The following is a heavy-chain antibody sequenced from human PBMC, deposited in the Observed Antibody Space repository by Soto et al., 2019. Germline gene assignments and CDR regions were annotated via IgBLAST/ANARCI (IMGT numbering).Heavy chain of an antibody. J-gene: IGHJ5*02. V-gene: IGHV4-39*01. CDR3: ARPTQYSSSSNWFDP. CDR2: IYYSGST. D-gene: IGHD6-6*01. Sequence: QLQLQESGPGLVKPSETLSLTCTVSGGSISSSSYYWGWIRQPPGKGLEWIGSIYYSGSTYYNPSLKSRVTISVDTSKNQFSLKLSSVPAADTAVYYCARPTQYSSSSNWFDPWGQGTLVTVSS. CDR1: GGSISSSSYY.